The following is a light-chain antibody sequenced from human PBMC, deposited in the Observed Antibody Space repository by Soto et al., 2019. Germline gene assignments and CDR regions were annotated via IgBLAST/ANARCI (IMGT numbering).Light chain of an antibody. CDR2: GAS. Sequence: EIVMTQSPATLSVSPGERATLSCRASQSVSSNLAWYQQKPGQAPRLLIYGASTRATGIPARSSGSGSGTEFTLTISSLQSEYFAVYYCQQYNNWPPLYTFGQGTKVDNK. CDR3: QQYNNWPPLYT. J-gene: IGKJ2*01. CDR1: QSVSSN. V-gene: IGKV3-15*01.